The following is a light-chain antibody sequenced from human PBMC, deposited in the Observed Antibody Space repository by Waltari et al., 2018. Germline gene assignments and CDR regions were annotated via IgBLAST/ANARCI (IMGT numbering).Light chain of an antibody. CDR3: QTGGHGTWV. J-gene: IGLJ3*02. CDR1: SGPSSHV. V-gene: IGLV4-69*01. Sequence: QLVVTQSPSASAPLGASVKLTCPLRSGPSSHVIAWLQQRPEKGPRYLMKVNSDGSHSKGDEIPDRFSGSSSGAERYLTISSLQSDDEADYYCQTGGHGTWVFGGGTKLTVL. CDR2: VNSDGSH.